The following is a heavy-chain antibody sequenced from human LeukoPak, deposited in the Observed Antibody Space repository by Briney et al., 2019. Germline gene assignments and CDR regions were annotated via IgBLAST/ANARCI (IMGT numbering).Heavy chain of an antibody. Sequence: SETLSPTCTVSGGSISSYYWSWIRQPPGKGLEWIGYIYYSGSTNYNPSLKSRVTISVDTSKNQFSLKLSSVTAADTAVYYCAITPRYDTSGHPDYWGQGTLVTVSS. CDR2: IYYSGST. D-gene: IGHD3-22*01. V-gene: IGHV4-59*01. CDR3: AITPRYDTSGHPDY. CDR1: GGSISSYY. J-gene: IGHJ4*02.